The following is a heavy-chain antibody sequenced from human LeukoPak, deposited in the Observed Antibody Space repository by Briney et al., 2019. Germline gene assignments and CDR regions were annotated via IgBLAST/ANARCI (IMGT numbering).Heavy chain of an antibody. Sequence: SESLSLTCTASGVSISSHYLSWVRQPPGKGLEWIGYIYYSGSTNYNPSLKSRVTISVDTSNNQFSLKLSSVTAADTGVYYCARWWVGELTFDYWGQGTLVTVSS. D-gene: IGHD1-26*01. CDR1: GVSISSHY. V-gene: IGHV4-59*11. CDR2: IYYSGST. J-gene: IGHJ4*02. CDR3: ARWWVGELTFDY.